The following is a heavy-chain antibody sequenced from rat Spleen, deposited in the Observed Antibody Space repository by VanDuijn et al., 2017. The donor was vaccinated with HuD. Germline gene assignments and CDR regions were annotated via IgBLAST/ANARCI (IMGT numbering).Heavy chain of an antibody. CDR3: ASGIVAFDY. D-gene: IGHD1-8*01. CDR1: GFSLTSYT. Sequence: QVQLKESGPGLVQPSQTLSLTCTVSGFSLTSYTVSWVRQPPGKGLEWIAAISSGGSTYYNSALKSRLSISRDTSKSQVFLRMDNLQTEDTAMYFCASGIVAFDYWGQGVMVTVSS. V-gene: IGHV2-6*01. J-gene: IGHJ2*01. CDR2: ISSGGST.